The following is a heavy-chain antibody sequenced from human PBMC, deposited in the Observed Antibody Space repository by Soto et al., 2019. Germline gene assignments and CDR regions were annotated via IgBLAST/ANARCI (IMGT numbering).Heavy chain of an antibody. CDR3: AKTTENAAAGIRYPYGMDA. Sequence: PGWSLRLSCSASGFTFSSFAMHWGRQAPGKGLEYVSVISNNGVNTFYSDSVKGRFIISRDNSKNIVYLQMSSLRVEDTAVYYCAKTTENAAAGIRYPYGMDAGGQGTTVTVSS. J-gene: IGHJ6*02. CDR2: ISNNGVNT. V-gene: IGHV3-64D*06. CDR1: GFTFSSFA. D-gene: IGHD6-13*01.